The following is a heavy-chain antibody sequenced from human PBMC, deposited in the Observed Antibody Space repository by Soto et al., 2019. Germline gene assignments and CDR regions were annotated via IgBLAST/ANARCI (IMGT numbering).Heavy chain of an antibody. V-gene: IGHV1-2*04. CDR2: INPNSGGT. J-gene: IGHJ6*02. CDR1: GYTFTGYY. Sequence: ASVKVSCKASGYTFTGYYMHWVRQAPGQGLEWMGWINPNSGGTNYAQKFQGWVTMTRDTSISTAYMELSRLRSDDTAVYYCAREYCSGGSCYSGYYYGMDVWGQGTTVTVS. CDR3: AREYCSGGSCYSGYYYGMDV. D-gene: IGHD2-15*01.